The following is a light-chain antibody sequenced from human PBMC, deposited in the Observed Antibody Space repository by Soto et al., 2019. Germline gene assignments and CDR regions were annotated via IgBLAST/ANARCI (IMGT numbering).Light chain of an antibody. Sequence: QSVLTQPPSVSEAPGQRVTISCTGSSSNIGAGYDVHWYQQLPGTAPKLLIYGNSNRPSGVPDRFAGSKSGTSASLAITRLQAEDEAHYYCQSYDSTLSGHVVFGGGTKLTVL. CDR1: SSNIGAGYD. V-gene: IGLV1-40*01. CDR2: GNS. CDR3: QSYDSTLSGHVV. J-gene: IGLJ2*01.